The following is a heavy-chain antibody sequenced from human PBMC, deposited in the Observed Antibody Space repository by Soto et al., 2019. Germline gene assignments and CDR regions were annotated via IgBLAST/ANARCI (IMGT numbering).Heavy chain of an antibody. J-gene: IGHJ6*02. CDR1: GFTFISYW. CDR2: INSDGSST. V-gene: IGHV3-74*01. CDR3: ARAGYYDSSGLYGMDV. Sequence: PGGSLRLSCAASGFTFISYWMHWVRQAPWKGLVWVSRINSDGSSTSYADSVKGRFTISRDNAKNTLYLQMNSLRAEDTAVYYCARAGYYDSSGLYGMDVRGQGTTVTVSS. D-gene: IGHD3-22*01.